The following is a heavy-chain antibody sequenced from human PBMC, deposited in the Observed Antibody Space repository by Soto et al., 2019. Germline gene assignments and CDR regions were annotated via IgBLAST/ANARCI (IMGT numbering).Heavy chain of an antibody. CDR1: GGTFSSYA. V-gene: IGHV1-69*13. D-gene: IGHD2-15*01. CDR2: IIPIFGTA. J-gene: IGHJ3*02. CDR3: ARAKDIGRPNAFDI. Sequence: GASVKVSCKASGGTFSSYAISWVRQAPGQGLEWMGGIIPIFGTANYAQKFQGRVTITADESTSTAYMELSSLRSEDTAVYYCARAKDIGRPNAFDIWGQGTTVTVSS.